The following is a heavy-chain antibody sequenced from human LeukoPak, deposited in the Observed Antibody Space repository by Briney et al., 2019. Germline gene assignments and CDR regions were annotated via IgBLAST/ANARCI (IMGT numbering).Heavy chain of an antibody. Sequence: PSETLSVTCTVSGGSISSYYWNWIRQPPGKRLEWIGSIYHSGSTFYNPSLKSRVTISVDTSKNQFSLKLSSVTAADTAVYYCARICGADCRGAFDIWGQGTMVTVSS. CDR2: IYHSGST. CDR3: ARICGADCRGAFDI. J-gene: IGHJ3*02. CDR1: GGSISSYY. D-gene: IGHD2-21*02. V-gene: IGHV4-59*08.